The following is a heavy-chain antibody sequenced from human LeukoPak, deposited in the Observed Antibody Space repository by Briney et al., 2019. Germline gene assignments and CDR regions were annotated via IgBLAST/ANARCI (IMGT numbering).Heavy chain of an antibody. J-gene: IGHJ6*03. CDR3: ARGECRDGYNCGYYYYYMDV. Sequence: SVKVSCKASGGTFSSYAISWVRRAPGQGLEWMGGIIPIFGTANYAQKFQGRVTITADKSTSTAYMELSSLRSEDTAVYYCARGECRDGYNCGYYYYYMDVWGKGTTVTVSS. V-gene: IGHV1-69*06. D-gene: IGHD5-24*01. CDR2: IIPIFGTA. CDR1: GGTFSSYA.